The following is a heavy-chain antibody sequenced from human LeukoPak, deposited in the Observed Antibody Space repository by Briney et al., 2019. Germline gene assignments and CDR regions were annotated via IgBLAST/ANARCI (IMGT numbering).Heavy chain of an antibody. J-gene: IGHJ4*02. Sequence: TGGSLRLSCAASGFTFSSYGMHWVRHAPGKGLEWVAVISYDGSNKYYSASVKGRFTFSRDNSKNTLYLQMNSLRAEDTAVYYLAKEEQYSYAIWGQGTLVTVSS. V-gene: IGHV3-30*18. CDR2: ISYDGSNK. CDR1: GFTFSSYG. D-gene: IGHD5-18*01. CDR3: AKEEQYSYAI.